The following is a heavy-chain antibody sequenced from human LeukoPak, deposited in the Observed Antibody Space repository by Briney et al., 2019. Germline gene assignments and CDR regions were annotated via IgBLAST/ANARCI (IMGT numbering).Heavy chain of an antibody. CDR3: ARDLSGGGLDY. D-gene: IGHD3-10*01. CDR2: ISYDGTNK. CDR1: GFTFSSYA. V-gene: IGHV3-30-3*01. J-gene: IGHJ4*02. Sequence: PGRSLRLSCAASGFTFSSYAIHWVRQAPGKGLEWVAFISYDGTNKYYADSVKGRFTISRDNPKNTLYLQMNSQRAEDTAVYYCARDLSGGGLDYWGQGTLVTVSS.